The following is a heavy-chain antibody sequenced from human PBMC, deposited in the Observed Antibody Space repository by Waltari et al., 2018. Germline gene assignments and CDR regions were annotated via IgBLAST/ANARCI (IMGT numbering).Heavy chain of an antibody. CDR2: INKDGTDK. J-gene: IGHJ3*01. CDR1: GFTFTDYW. V-gene: IGHV3-7*01. D-gene: IGHD5-18*01. CDR3: RVYSHGPFDV. Sequence: EVQLVDSGGGLVQPGESVRLSCATSGFTFTDYWMSWHGQAPGQWPEVVATINKDGTDKYYVDSVEGRFTISRDNAKNSLYLQMNSLRAEDTALYYCRVYSHGPFDVWGQGTMVTVSS.